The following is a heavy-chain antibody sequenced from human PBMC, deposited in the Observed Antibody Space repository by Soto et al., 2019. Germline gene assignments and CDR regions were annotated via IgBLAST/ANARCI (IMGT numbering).Heavy chain of an antibody. CDR3: ARERAVAGFDY. V-gene: IGHV1-8*01. J-gene: IGHJ4*02. Sequence: QVQLVQSGAEVKKPGASVKVSCKASGYTFTSYDINWVRQATGQGLEGMGWMKPNTGNTGYAQNFQGRVTMTRNTSITTAYMELSSLRSEDTAVYYCARERAVAGFDYWGQGTLVTVSS. CDR1: GYTFTSYD. CDR2: MKPNTGNT. D-gene: IGHD6-19*01.